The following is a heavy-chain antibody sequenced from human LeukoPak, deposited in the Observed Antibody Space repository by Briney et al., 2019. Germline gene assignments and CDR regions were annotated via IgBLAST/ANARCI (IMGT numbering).Heavy chain of an antibody. D-gene: IGHD6-13*01. CDR3: ARDEAAAKTNALDI. Sequence: SVKVSCKASGYTFTAYYLHWVRQAPGQGLEWMGYIYPKSSDTNYAQNFQGRVTMTMDTSISTVYMELSRLTPDDTAVYYCARDEAAAKTNALDIWGQGTKVTVSS. J-gene: IGHJ3*02. V-gene: IGHV1-2*02. CDR1: GYTFTAYY. CDR2: IYPKSSDT.